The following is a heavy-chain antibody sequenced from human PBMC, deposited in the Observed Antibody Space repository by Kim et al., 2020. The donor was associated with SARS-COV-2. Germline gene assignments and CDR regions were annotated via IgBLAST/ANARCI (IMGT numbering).Heavy chain of an antibody. D-gene: IGHD6-25*01. CDR2: ST. V-gene: IGHV4-59*01. CDR3: ARDAIAAWDY. Sequence: STNYNPSRKSRVTISVDTSKNQFCLRLGSVTAADTAVYYCARDAIAAWDYWGQGTLVTVSS. J-gene: IGHJ4*02.